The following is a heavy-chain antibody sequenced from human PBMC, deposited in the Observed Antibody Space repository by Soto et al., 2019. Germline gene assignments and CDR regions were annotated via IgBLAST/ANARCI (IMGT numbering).Heavy chain of an antibody. CDR3: ARGLVSEQLVQSY. CDR2: INPNSGGT. D-gene: IGHD6-6*01. CDR1: GYTFTGYY. V-gene: IGHV1-2*02. Sequence: ASVKVSCKASGYTFTGYYMHWVRQAPGQGLEWMGWINPNSGGTNYAQKFQGRVTMTRDTSISTAYMELSRPRSDDTAVYYCARGLVSEQLVQSYWGQGTLVTVSS. J-gene: IGHJ4*02.